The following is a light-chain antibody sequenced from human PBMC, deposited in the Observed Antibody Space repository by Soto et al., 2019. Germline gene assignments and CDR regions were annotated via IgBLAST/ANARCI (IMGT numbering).Light chain of an antibody. CDR2: KAS. Sequence: DIQMTQPPSTLSASVGDRVTITCRASQSIKNWLAWYQQKPGEAPKLLIYKASTLESGVPSRFSGSGSGTEFTLTISCLQPDDVATYHCQQYNSYSQFTFGPGTKVDIK. J-gene: IGKJ3*01. CDR3: QQYNSYSQFT. V-gene: IGKV1-5*03. CDR1: QSIKNW.